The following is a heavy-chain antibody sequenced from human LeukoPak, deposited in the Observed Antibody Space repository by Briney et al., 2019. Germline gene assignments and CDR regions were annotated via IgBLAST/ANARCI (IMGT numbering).Heavy chain of an antibody. CDR2: INHSGGT. J-gene: IGHJ6*03. D-gene: IGHD2/OR15-2a*01. V-gene: IGHV4-34*01. Sequence: SETLSLTCAVYRGSFSGYYWSWIRQPPGKGLEWIGEINHSGGTNYNSSLKSRVTMSVDTSKNQFALNLSSVTAADTAVYYCASVRHDPLEYYYYVDVWGKGTTVTVSS. CDR3: ASVRHDPLEYYYYVDV. CDR1: RGSFSGYY.